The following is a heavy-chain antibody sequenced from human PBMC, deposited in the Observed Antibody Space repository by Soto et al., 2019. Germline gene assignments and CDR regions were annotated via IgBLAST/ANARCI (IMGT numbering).Heavy chain of an antibody. J-gene: IGHJ5*02. V-gene: IGHV1-69*13. CDR2: IIPIFGTA. D-gene: IGHD2-2*02. CDR1: GGTFSSYA. CDR3: ARAGYCSSTSCYIFWFDP. Sequence: GASVKVSCKASGGTFSSYAISWVRQAPGQGLEWMGGIIPIFGTANYAQKFQGRVTITADESTSTAYMELSSLRSEDTAVYYCARAGYCSSTSCYIFWFDPWGQGTLVTVSS.